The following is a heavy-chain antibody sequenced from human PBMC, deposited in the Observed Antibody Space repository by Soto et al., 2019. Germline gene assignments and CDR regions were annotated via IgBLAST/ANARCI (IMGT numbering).Heavy chain of an antibody. D-gene: IGHD2-8*01. CDR1: GGSISSGGYY. V-gene: IGHV4-31*03. CDR3: ARDRTKGRHFGGQDYYGMDV. J-gene: IGHJ6*02. CDR2: IYYSRST. Sequence: QVQLQESGPGLVKPSQTLSLTCTVSGGSISSGGYYWSWIRQHPGKGLEWIGYIYYSRSTYYNPSLKSRVTISVGTSKNQFSLKLSSVTAADTAVYYCARDRTKGRHFGGQDYYGMDVWGQGTTVTVSS.